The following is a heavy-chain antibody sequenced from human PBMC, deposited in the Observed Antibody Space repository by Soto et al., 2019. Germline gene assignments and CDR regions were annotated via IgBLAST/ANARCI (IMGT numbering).Heavy chain of an antibody. Sequence: GESREISWRGSGCIFTSYWISWFLQMPVKVLEWMGRIDPSDSYTNYSPSFQGHVTISADKSISTAYLQWSSLKASDTAMYYCASSPPYYYDSSGYYYDYWGQGTLVTVYS. CDR2: IDPSDSYT. J-gene: IGHJ4*02. D-gene: IGHD3-22*01. CDR1: GCIFTSYW. CDR3: ASSPPYYYDSSGYYYDY. V-gene: IGHV5-10-1*01.